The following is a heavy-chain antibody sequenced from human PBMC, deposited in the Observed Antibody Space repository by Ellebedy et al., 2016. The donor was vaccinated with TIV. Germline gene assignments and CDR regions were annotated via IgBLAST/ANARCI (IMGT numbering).Heavy chain of an antibody. J-gene: IGHJ3*02. D-gene: IGHD3-22*01. CDR1: GFTFSDYY. V-gene: IGHV3-11*01. Sequence: GESLKISCAASGFTFSDYYMSWIRQAPGKGLEWLSYISYSGNTIYSADSVKGRFTISRDNAQTSLYLQMNSLRAEDTAVYYCSINSYYDTGGLDAFDIWGQGTMVTVSS. CDR2: ISYSGNTI. CDR3: SINSYYDTGGLDAFDI.